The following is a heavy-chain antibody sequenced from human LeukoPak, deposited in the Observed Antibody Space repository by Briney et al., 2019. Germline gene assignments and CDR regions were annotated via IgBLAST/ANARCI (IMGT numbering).Heavy chain of an antibody. CDR1: GYSISTGYY. Sequence: SETLSLTCTVSGYSISTGYYWGWIRQPPGKGLEWIGSMYHSGSTYYNPSLKRRVTMSADTAKNQFSLKLNSVTAADTAVYYCARVLDYYGSGTRDFDYWGQGILVTVSS. CDR3: ARVLDYYGSGTRDFDY. CDR2: MYHSGST. V-gene: IGHV4-38-2*02. J-gene: IGHJ4*02. D-gene: IGHD3-10*01.